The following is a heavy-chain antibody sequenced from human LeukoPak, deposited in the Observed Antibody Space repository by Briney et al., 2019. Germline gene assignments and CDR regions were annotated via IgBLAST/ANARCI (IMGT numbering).Heavy chain of an antibody. V-gene: IGHV1-46*01. CDR1: GYTITSYY. D-gene: IGHD3-22*01. CDR2: INPSGGST. Sequence: ASVKVSCKASGYTITSYYMHWVRQAPGQGLEWMGIINPSGGSTSYAQKFQGRVTMTRDTSTSTVYMELSSLRSEDTAVYYCARGYDSSGYYYYYFDYWGQGTLVTVSS. J-gene: IGHJ4*02. CDR3: ARGYDSSGYYYYYFDY.